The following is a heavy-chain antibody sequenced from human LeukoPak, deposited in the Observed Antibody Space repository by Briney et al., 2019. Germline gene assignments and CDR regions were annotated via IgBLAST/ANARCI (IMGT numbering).Heavy chain of an antibody. Sequence: PSETLSLTCAVYGGSFSGYYWSWIRQPPGKGLEWIGEINHSGSTNYNPSLKSRVTISVGTSKNQFSLKLSSVTAADTAVYYCALSGGATTLLGQYAFDIWGQGTMVTVSS. CDR1: GGSFSGYY. J-gene: IGHJ3*02. CDR3: ALSGGATTLLGQYAFDI. D-gene: IGHD1-26*01. CDR2: INHSGST. V-gene: IGHV4-34*01.